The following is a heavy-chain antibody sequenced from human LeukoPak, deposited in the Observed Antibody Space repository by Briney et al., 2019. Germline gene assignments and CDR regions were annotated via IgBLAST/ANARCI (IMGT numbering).Heavy chain of an antibody. CDR2: IYYSGST. Sequence: NPSETLSLTCTVSGGSISSYYWSWIRQPPGMGLEWIGYIYYSGSTNYNPSLKSRVTISVDTSKNQFSLKLSSVTAADTAVYYCARHDRLRADYTYGPMYYWGQGTLVTVSS. CDR3: ARHDRLRADYTYGPMYY. V-gene: IGHV4-59*08. J-gene: IGHJ4*02. D-gene: IGHD5-18*01. CDR1: GGSISSYY.